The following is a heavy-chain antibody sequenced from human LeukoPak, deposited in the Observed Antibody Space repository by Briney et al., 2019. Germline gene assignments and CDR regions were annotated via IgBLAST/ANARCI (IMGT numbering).Heavy chain of an antibody. V-gene: IGHV4-34*01. CDR2: INHSGST. J-gene: IGHJ3*02. CDR1: GGSFSVYY. Sequence: NPSETLSLTCAVYGGSFSVYYWSWIRQPPGKGLEWIGEINHSGSTNYNPSLKSRVTISVDTSKNQFSLKLSSVTAADTAVYYCAREGYDFWSGYYPDAVDIWGQGTMVTVSS. D-gene: IGHD3-3*01. CDR3: AREGYDFWSGYYPDAVDI.